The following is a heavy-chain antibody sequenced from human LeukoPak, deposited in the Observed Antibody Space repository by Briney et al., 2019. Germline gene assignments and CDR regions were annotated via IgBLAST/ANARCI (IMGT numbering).Heavy chain of an antibody. V-gene: IGHV4-30-2*01. J-gene: IGHJ4*02. CDR2: IYHSGST. CDR3: ARGPDYGDYVFGY. Sequence: PSETLSLTCAVSGGSISSGGYSWSWIRQPPGKGLEWIGYIYHSGSTYYNPSLKSRVTISVDRSKNQFSLKLSSVTAADTAVYYCARGPDYGDYVFGYWGQGALVTVSS. CDR1: GGSISSGGYS. D-gene: IGHD4-17*01.